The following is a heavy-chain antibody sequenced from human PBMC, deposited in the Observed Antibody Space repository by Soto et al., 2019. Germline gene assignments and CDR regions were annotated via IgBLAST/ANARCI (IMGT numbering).Heavy chain of an antibody. J-gene: IGHJ4*02. CDR3: AKDPGNARYFTS. CDR1: GFTFINYA. D-gene: IGHD1-1*01. CDR2: LNGGADRP. V-gene: IGHV3-23*01. Sequence: LRLSCTASGFTFINYAMSWVRQAPGRGLEWVSSLNGGADRPHYADSVKGRFTISRDNSKNTLYLQMTSLSADDTAVYYCAKDPGNARYFTSWGQGTLVTVSS.